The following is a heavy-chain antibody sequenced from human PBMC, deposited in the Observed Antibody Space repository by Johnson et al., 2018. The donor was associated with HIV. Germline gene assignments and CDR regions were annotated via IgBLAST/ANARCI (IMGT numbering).Heavy chain of an antibody. V-gene: IGHV3-11*04. J-gene: IGHJ3*02. CDR2: MSSSGNII. D-gene: IGHD6-13*01. CDR1: GFTFSDYF. Sequence: QVQLVESGGGLVKPGGSLRLSCAASGFTFSDYFMSWIRQAPGKGLEWVSYMSSSGNIIYYADSVKGRFTISRDNAKNSLYLQMNSLRAEDTAVYYCARDRSSWYGGDAFDIWGQGTMVSVSS. CDR3: ARDRSSWYGGDAFDI.